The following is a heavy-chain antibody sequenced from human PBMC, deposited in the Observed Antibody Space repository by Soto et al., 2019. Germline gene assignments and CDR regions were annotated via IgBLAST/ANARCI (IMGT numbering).Heavy chain of an antibody. J-gene: IGHJ4*02. D-gene: IGHD6-6*01. V-gene: IGHV3-33*01. CDR3: ARSPPGVAGRYYFDY. CDR1: GFSFSSYG. Sequence: ESGGGVVQPGRSLRLSCAASGFSFSSYGMHWVRQAPGKGLEWVAVIWYDGSNKYYGGSVKGRFTISRDNSKNTLYLQMNSLRAEDTAVYYCARSPPGVAGRYYFDYWGQGTLITVSS. CDR2: IWYDGSNK.